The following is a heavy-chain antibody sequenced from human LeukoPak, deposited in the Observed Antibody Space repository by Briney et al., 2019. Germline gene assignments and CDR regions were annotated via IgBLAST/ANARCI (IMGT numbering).Heavy chain of an antibody. D-gene: IGHD4-17*01. Sequence: SETLSLTCTVSGGTITSYYWSWIRQPAGKGLEWIGRIYTSGSTTYNPSLMSRVTMSVDTSKNQFSLKLSSVTAADTAVYYCARDADYGDNYWGQGTLVTVSS. V-gene: IGHV4-4*07. CDR1: GGTITSYY. J-gene: IGHJ4*02. CDR3: ARDADYGDNY. CDR2: IYTSGST.